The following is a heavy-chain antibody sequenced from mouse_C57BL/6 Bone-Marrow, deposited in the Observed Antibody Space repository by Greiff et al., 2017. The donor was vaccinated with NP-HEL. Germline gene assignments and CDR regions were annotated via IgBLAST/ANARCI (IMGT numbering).Heavy chain of an antibody. V-gene: IGHV14-4*01. Sequence: EVQLQQSGAELVRPGASVKLSCTASGFNIKDDYMHWVKQRPEQGLEWIGWIDPENGDTEYASKFQGKATITADTSSNTAYLQLSSLTSEDTAVYYCTMPYYYDEGDYWGQGTTLTVSS. D-gene: IGHD2-4*01. CDR1: GFNIKDDY. CDR3: TMPYYYDEGDY. CDR2: IDPENGDT. J-gene: IGHJ2*01.